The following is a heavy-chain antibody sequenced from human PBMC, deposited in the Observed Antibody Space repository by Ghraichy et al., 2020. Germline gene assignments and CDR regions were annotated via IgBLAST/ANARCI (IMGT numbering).Heavy chain of an antibody. D-gene: IGHD3-3*01. J-gene: IGHJ4*02. Sequence: GGSLRLSCSASGITFSSYAMGWVRQAPGKGLEWISGISAGDTTFYADSVKGRFTISRDNSKNTLYLQMNSLRAEDTALYYCAKYGSIFGVVINFFESWGQGTLVIVSS. CDR1: GITFSSYA. CDR2: ISAGDTT. V-gene: IGHV3-23*01. CDR3: AKYGSIFGVVINFFES.